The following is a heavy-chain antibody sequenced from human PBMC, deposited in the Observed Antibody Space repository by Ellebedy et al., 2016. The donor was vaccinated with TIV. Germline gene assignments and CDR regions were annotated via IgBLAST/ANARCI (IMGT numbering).Heavy chain of an antibody. CDR3: ARVGGGSYSDAFDI. Sequence: MPSETLSLACAVYGGSFSGYYWSWIRQPPGKGLEWIGEINHSGSTNYNPSLKSRVTISVDTSKNQFSLKLSSVTAADTAVYYCARVGGGSYSDAFDIWGQGTMVTVSS. J-gene: IGHJ3*02. D-gene: IGHD1-26*01. V-gene: IGHV4-34*01. CDR1: GGSFSGYY. CDR2: INHSGST.